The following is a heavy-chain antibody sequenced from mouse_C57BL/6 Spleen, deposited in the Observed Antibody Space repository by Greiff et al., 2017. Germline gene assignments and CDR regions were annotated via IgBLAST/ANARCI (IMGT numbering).Heavy chain of an antibody. CDR1: GYTFTSYW. CDR2: IHPNSGST. D-gene: IGHD2-4*01. Sequence: QVHVKQPGAELVKPGASVKLSCKASGYTFTSYWMHWVKQRPGQGLEWIGMIHPNSGSTNYNEKFKSKATLTVDKSSSTAYMQLSSLTSEDSAVYYCARNDYDRSPFDYWGQGTTLTVSS. CDR3: ARNDYDRSPFDY. V-gene: IGHV1-64*01. J-gene: IGHJ2*01.